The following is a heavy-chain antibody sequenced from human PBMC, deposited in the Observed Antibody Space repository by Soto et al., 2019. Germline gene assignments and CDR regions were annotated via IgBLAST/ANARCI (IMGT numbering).Heavy chain of an antibody. Sequence: GGSLRLSCAASGFTFSSCAMGWVRQAPGKGLEWVSDIIDSGGSTYYADAVKGRFTISRDNSKNTVYLQMNSLRAEDTAVYYCAKIVSRFFYDTTGYYHFDYWGQGTLVTVSS. CDR3: AKIVSRFFYDTTGYYHFDY. D-gene: IGHD3-22*01. J-gene: IGHJ4*02. CDR1: GFTFSSCA. V-gene: IGHV3-23*01. CDR2: IIDSGGST.